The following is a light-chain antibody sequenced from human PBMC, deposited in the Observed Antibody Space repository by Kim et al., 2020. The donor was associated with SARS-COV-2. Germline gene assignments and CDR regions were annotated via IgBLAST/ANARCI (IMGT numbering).Light chain of an antibody. J-gene: IGLJ1*01. CDR3: TTHGGYNYV. CDR2: EVI. CDR1: SGDFGGFNY. V-gene: IGLV2-8*01. Sequence: PGQSVTISCSGTSGDFGGFNYVSWYQQHPGKAPKLIIYEVIKRPSGVPDRFSGSKSGNTASLTVSGLQAEDEADYYCTTHGGYNYVFGTGTKVTVL.